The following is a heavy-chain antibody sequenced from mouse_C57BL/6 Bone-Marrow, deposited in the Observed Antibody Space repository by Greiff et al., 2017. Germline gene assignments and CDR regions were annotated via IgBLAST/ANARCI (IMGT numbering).Heavy chain of an antibody. V-gene: IGHV1-4*01. J-gene: IGHJ4*01. CDR1: GYTFTSYT. CDR2: INPSSGYT. CDR3: AREGDYYGSSYGAMDY. D-gene: IGHD1-1*01. Sequence: VQLQQSGAELARPGASVKMSCKASGYTFTSYTMHWVKQRPGQGLEWIGYINPSSGYTKYNQKFKDKATLTADKSSSTAYMQLSSLTSEDSAVYYCAREGDYYGSSYGAMDYWGQGTSVTVSS.